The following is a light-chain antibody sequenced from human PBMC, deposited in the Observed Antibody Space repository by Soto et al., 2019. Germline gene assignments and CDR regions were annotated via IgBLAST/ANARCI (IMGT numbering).Light chain of an antibody. Sequence: EIVLTQSPVTLSLSPGERATLSCSASQSVGGYLAWYRQKPGQAPRLLIYDASSRAAGVPARFSGSGSGTDFTLTISSLEPEDFAVYYCQQRSNWPSTFGGGTKVEIK. V-gene: IGKV3-11*01. CDR1: QSVGGY. J-gene: IGKJ4*01. CDR2: DAS. CDR3: QQRSNWPST.